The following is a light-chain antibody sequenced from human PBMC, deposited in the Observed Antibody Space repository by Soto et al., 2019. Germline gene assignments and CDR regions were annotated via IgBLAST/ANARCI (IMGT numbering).Light chain of an antibody. V-gene: IGKV3D-20*01. CDR1: QSVSSY. CDR3: QQYGNSPQIT. CDR2: DSS. J-gene: IGKJ5*01. Sequence: IVLTQSPATLSLSPGERATLSFGSSQSVSSYLAWYQQKPGLAPRLVIYDSSIRATGIPDRFSGSGSGTDFTLTISRLEPEDFAMYFCQQYGNSPQITFGQGTRLEIK.